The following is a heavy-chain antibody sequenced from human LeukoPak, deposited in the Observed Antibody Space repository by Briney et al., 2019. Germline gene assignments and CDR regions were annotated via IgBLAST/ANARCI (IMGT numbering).Heavy chain of an antibody. CDR3: ARTSSSRYLHFDY. Sequence: SETLSLTCTVSGGSISSYYWSWIRQPPGKGLEWIGYIYYSGSTNYNPSLKSRVTISVDTSKNQLSLKLSSVTAADTAVYYCARTSSSRYLHFDYWGQGTLVTVSS. CDR2: IYYSGST. J-gene: IGHJ4*02. V-gene: IGHV4-59*08. D-gene: IGHD6-13*01. CDR1: GGSISSYY.